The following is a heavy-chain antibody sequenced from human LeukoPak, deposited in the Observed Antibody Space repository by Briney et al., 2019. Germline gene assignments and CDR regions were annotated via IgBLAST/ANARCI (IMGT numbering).Heavy chain of an antibody. D-gene: IGHD3-9*01. CDR1: GYTFTSYD. CDR2: MNPNSGNT. V-gene: IGHV1-8*01. Sequence: GASVKVSSKASGYTFTSYDINWVRQATGQGLEWMGWMNPNSGNTGYVQEFEGRVTMTRNTSISTAYMELSSLRSEDTAVYYCARYNYDILTGYSAFDIWGQGTMVTVSS. CDR3: ARYNYDILTGYSAFDI. J-gene: IGHJ3*02.